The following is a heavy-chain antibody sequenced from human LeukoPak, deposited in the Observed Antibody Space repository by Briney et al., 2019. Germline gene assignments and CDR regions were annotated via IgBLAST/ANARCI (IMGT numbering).Heavy chain of an antibody. D-gene: IGHD3-16*01. Sequence: GGSLKLSCAASGFTFSGSAMHWVRQASGKGLEWVGRIRSKANSYATAYAASVKGRFTISRDDSKNTAYLQMNSLKTEDTAVYYCTFLLPPLGPWGQGTLVTVSA. CDR2: IRSKANSYAT. CDR3: TFLLPPLGP. CDR1: GFTFSGSA. J-gene: IGHJ5*02. V-gene: IGHV3-73*01.